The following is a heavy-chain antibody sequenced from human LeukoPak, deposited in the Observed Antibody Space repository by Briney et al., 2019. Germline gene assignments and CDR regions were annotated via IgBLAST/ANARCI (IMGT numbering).Heavy chain of an antibody. V-gene: IGHV4-59*08. J-gene: IGHJ4*02. CDR3: ARHYDSSGYWHYFDY. Sequence: PSETLSLTCAVYGGSFSGYYWSWIRQPPGKGLEWIGYIYSSGSTNYNPSLKSRVTISVDTSKNQFSLKLGSVTAADTAVYYCARHYDSSGYWHYFDYWGQGILVTVSS. D-gene: IGHD3-22*01. CDR2: IYSSGST. CDR1: GGSFSGYY.